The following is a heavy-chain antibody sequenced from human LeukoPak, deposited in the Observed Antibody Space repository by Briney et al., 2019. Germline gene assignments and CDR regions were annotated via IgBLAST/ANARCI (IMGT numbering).Heavy chain of an antibody. J-gene: IGHJ3*02. D-gene: IGHD6-13*01. V-gene: IGHV4-34*01. CDR1: GGSFSGYY. Sequence: SETPSLTCAVYGGSFSGYYWSWIRRPPGKGLEWIGEINHSGSTNYNPSLKSRVTISVDTSKNQFSLKLSSVTAADTAVYYCARRGPRGFPYSSPRIDYAFDIWGQGTMVTVSS. CDR2: INHSGST. CDR3: ARRGPRGFPYSSPRIDYAFDI.